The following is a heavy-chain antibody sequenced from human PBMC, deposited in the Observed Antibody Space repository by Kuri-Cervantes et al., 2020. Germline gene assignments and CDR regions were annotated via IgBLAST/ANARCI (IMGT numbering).Heavy chain of an antibody. CDR1: GFTFSDYY. CDR3: ATDPEAGFELHYFDY. Sequence: GGLLRLTRPGSGFTFSDYYRSWIRQAPGKGLECVSYISSSGSTIYYADSVKGRFTIPRDNAKNSLYLQLNILRAEDTAVYYCATDPEAGFELHYFDYWGQGTLVTVSS. V-gene: IGHV3-11*01. D-gene: IGHD6-19*01. J-gene: IGHJ4*02. CDR2: ISSSGSTI.